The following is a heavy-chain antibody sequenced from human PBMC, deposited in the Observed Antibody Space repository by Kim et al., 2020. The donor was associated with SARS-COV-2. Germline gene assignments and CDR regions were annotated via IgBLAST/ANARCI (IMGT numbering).Heavy chain of an antibody. D-gene: IGHD3-22*01. CDR2: IYYSGST. J-gene: IGHJ4*02. Sequence: SETLSLTCTVSGGSVSSGSYYWSWIRQPPGKGLEWIGYIYYSGSTNYNPSLKSRVTISVDTSKNQFSLKLSSVTAADTAVYYCARANTSGYYSVEWLAFDYWGQGTLVTVSS. CDR1: GGSVSSGSYY. V-gene: IGHV4-61*01. CDR3: ARANTSGYYSVEWLAFDY.